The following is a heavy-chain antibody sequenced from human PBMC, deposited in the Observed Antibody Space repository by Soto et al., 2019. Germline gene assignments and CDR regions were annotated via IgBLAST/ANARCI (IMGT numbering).Heavy chain of an antibody. CDR3: AREGYDFWSESYYYYYMDV. CDR2: IYYSGST. D-gene: IGHD3-3*01. V-gene: IGHV4-30-4*01. J-gene: IGHJ6*03. CDR1: GGSISSGDYY. Sequence: SETLSLTCTVSGGSISSGDYYWSWIRQPPGKGLEWIGYIYYSGSTYYNPSLKSRVTISVDTSKNQFSLKLSSVTAADTAVYYCAREGYDFWSESYYYYYMDVWGKGTTVTVSS.